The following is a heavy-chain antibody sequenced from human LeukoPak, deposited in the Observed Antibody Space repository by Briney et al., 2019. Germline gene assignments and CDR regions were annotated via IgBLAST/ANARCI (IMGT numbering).Heavy chain of an antibody. D-gene: IGHD1-26*01. CDR3: ARDPIVGGTD. V-gene: IGHV3-53*01. CDR2: IDSGGNT. J-gene: IGHJ4*02. Sequence: PGGSLRLSCAASGFTFSDYYMSWIRQAPGKGLEWVSLIDSGGNTYYADSVKGRVTISRDVSKNTLFLHMNDVRAEDTALYYCARDPIVGGTDWGQGTLVTVSS. CDR1: GFTFSDYY.